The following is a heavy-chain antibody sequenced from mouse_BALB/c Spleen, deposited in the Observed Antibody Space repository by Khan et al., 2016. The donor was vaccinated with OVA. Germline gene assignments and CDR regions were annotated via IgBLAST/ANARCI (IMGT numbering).Heavy chain of an antibody. CDR2: ISSGGDYT. CDR1: GFTFSSYS. V-gene: IGHV5-6*01. CDR3: ASHSSGSFAY. Sequence: EVELVESGGDLVKPGGSLKLSCAASGFTFSSYSMSWVRQTPDKRLEWVATISSGGDYTYYPDSVKGRFTISRDNAKNTLYLQLSSLKSEDTAMFYGASHSSGSFAYWGQGTLVTVSA. D-gene: IGHD1-3*01. J-gene: IGHJ3*01.